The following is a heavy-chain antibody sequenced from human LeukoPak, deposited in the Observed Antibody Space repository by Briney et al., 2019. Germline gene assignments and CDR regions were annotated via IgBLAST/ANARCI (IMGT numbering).Heavy chain of an antibody. V-gene: IGHV3-11*04. CDR2: ISSSGSTT. CDR3: ASGVVQYYFDY. CDR1: GFTFSDYY. J-gene: IGHJ4*02. Sequence: GGSLRLSCAASGFTFSDYYMSWIRQAPGKGLEWVSYISSSGSTTSYADSVKGRFTISRDNAKNSLYLQMNSLRAEDTAVYYCASGVVQYYFDYWGQGTLVTVSS. D-gene: IGHD2-15*01.